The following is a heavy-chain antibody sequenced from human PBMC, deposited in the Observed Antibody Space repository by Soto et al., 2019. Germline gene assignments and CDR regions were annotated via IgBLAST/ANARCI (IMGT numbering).Heavy chain of an antibody. V-gene: IGHV2-5*02. CDR1: GFSLSSTRMA. Sequence: QITLKESGPTLVKPTQTLTLTCTFSGFSLSSTRMAVGWIRQPPGKALEWLALIYWDDDKRYSPFLKSRLTNTIDPSKNQGALTMSNMDPVDTARYYCAHIVVAGLGYYFDYWGQGTLVTVSS. D-gene: IGHD6-19*01. CDR3: AHIVVAGLGYYFDY. J-gene: IGHJ4*02. CDR2: IYWDDDK.